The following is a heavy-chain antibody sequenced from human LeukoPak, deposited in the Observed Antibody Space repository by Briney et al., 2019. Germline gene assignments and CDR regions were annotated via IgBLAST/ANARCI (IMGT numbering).Heavy chain of an antibody. D-gene: IGHD3-3*01. CDR3: ARHITDFGVAYYFDY. V-gene: IGHV1-18*01. Sequence: ASVKVSCKASGYTFTSYGISWVRQAPGQGLEWMGWISAYNGNTNYAQKLQGRVTMTTDTSTSTAYMELRSLRSDDTAVYYCARHITDFGVAYYFDYWGQGTLVTVSS. J-gene: IGHJ4*02. CDR1: GYTFTSYG. CDR2: ISAYNGNT.